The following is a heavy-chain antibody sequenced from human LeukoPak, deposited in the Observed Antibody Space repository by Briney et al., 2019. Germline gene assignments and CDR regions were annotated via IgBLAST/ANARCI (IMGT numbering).Heavy chain of an antibody. J-gene: IGHJ4*02. CDR3: ATYRQVLLPFES. Sequence: SVKVSCKASGYTFTSYDINWVRQATGQRLEWMGGIIPIFGTANYAQKFQGRVTITADESTSTAYMELSSLRAEDTAIYYCATYRQVLLPFESWGQGTLVTVSS. CDR2: IIPIFGTA. V-gene: IGHV1-69*13. CDR1: GYTFTSYD. D-gene: IGHD2-8*02.